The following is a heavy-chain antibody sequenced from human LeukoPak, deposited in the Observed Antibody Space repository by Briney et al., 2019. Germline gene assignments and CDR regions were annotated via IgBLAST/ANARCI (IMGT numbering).Heavy chain of an antibody. CDR1: GGSISLSYYY. Sequence: PSETLSLTCSVSGGSISLSYYYWGWIRQPPGKGLEWIGSIYYSGSTYYNPSLNSRVTISVDTSKNQFSLTLSSVTAADTAVYYCARLDTAMVYFDYWGQGTLVTVSS. V-gene: IGHV4-39*07. J-gene: IGHJ4*02. D-gene: IGHD5-18*01. CDR3: ARLDTAMVYFDY. CDR2: IYYSGST.